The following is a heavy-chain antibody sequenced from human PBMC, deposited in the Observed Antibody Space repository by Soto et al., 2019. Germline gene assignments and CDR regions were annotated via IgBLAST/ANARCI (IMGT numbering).Heavy chain of an antibody. J-gene: IGHJ3*02. Sequence: GGSLRLSCAASGFTFDDYGMSWVRQAPGKGLEWVSGINWNGGSTGYADSVKGRFTISRDNAKNSLYLQMNSLRAEDTALYHCARTVGGDYYDAFAIWGQGTMVTVSS. CDR3: ARTVGGDYYDAFAI. CDR1: GFTFDDYG. CDR2: INWNGGST. D-gene: IGHD2-21*02. V-gene: IGHV3-20*01.